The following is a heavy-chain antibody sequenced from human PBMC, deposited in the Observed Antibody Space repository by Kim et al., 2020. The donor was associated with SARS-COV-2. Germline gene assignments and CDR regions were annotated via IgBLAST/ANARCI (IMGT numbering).Heavy chain of an antibody. D-gene: IGHD3-3*01. CDR2: IYYSGST. CDR1: GCSISSAGYY. V-gene: IGHV4-31*03. J-gene: IGHJ3*02. CDR3: SRVARVTIFGVVNSAFDI. Sequence: SETLSLTCTVSGCSISSAGYYWSWLRPHTGKGLEWIGYIYYSGSTYYNPSLERRVTISVETSKNQFSLVLSSVTATDTAGYYCSRVARVTIFGVVNSAFDIWGQGKMVTVSS.